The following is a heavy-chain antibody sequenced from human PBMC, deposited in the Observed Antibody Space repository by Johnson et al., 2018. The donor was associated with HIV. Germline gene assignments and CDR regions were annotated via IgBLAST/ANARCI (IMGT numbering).Heavy chain of an antibody. V-gene: IGHV3-53*02. Sequence: GQLVETGGGLIQTGGSLRLSCAASGFTVSSNSMSWVRQAPGKGPEWVSVIYSGGSTSYADSVKGRFTISSDNAKNSLYLQMNSLRAEDTAVYYCARDPGVVEAPRSRVDAFDIWGQGTMVTVSS. CDR2: IYSGGST. CDR3: ARDPGVVEAPRSRVDAFDI. J-gene: IGHJ3*02. D-gene: IGHD2-15*01. CDR1: GFTVSSNS.